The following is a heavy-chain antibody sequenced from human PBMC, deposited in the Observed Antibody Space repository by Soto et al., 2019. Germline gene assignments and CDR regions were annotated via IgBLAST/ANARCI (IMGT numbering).Heavy chain of an antibody. V-gene: IGHV4-34*01. CDR3: AWAMWYYYDTSTSAVYLQH. D-gene: IGHD3-22*01. CDR2: INHSGST. J-gene: IGHJ1*01. Sequence: TSETLSLTCAVSGGSFSGYYWNWIRQPPGKGLEWIGEINHSGSTNYNPSLKSRVTISVDTSKNQFSLKLSSVTAADTAMYYCAWAMWYYYDTSTSAVYLQHWGQGTMVTVSS. CDR1: GGSFSGYY.